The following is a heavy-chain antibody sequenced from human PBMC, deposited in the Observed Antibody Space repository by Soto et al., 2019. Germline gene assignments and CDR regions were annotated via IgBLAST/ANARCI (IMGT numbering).Heavy chain of an antibody. V-gene: IGHV3-30-3*01. J-gene: IGHJ4*02. D-gene: IGHD3-22*01. CDR3: ARAGYYYDSSGYQYF. Sequence: GGSLRLSCAASGFTFSSYAMHWVRQAPGKGLEWVAVISYDGSNKYYADSVKGRFTISRDNSKNTLYLQMNSLRAEDTAVYYCARAGYYYDSSGYQYFWGQGTLVTVSS. CDR2: ISYDGSNK. CDR1: GFTFSSYA.